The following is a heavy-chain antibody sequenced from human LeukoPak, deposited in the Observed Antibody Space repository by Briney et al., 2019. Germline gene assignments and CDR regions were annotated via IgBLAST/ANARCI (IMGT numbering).Heavy chain of an antibody. Sequence: ASVKVSCKASGYTFIGHYMHWVRRAPGQGLEWMGRINPNTGVTVYAQRFQGRVTMTRDTSISTAYMELSRLRSDDTAVYYCARVYCDSNTCWYFFDYWGQGTLVTVSS. CDR3: ARVYCDSNTCWYFFDY. V-gene: IGHV1-2*06. J-gene: IGHJ4*02. CDR1: GYTFIGHY. D-gene: IGHD2/OR15-2a*01. CDR2: INPNTGVT.